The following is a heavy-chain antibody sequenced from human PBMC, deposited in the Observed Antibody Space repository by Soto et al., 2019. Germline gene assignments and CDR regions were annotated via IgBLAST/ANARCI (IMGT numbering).Heavy chain of an antibody. J-gene: IGHJ4*02. V-gene: IGHV3-23*01. CDR1: GFTFSNYA. D-gene: IGHD6-13*01. Sequence: EVQLLASGGGLVKPGGSLRLSCAASGFTFSNYAVTWVRQAPGKGLEWVSTISGSGGSTYYADSVKGRFTISRDNSKNTLYLQMNSLRAEDTAVYYCAKDQGSSWYEIDYWGQGTLVTVSS. CDR3: AKDQGSSWYEIDY. CDR2: ISGSGGST.